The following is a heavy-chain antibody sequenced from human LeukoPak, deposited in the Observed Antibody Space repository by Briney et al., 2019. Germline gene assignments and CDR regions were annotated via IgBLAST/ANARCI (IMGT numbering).Heavy chain of an antibody. Sequence: PSETLSLTCTVSGGSISSYYWSWIRQPPGEGLEWIGYIYYSGSTNYNPSLKSRVTISVDTSKNQFSLKLSSVTAADTAVYYCARQDRITMVRYYYYYMDVWGKGTTVTVSS. CDR1: GGSISSYY. J-gene: IGHJ6*03. V-gene: IGHV4-59*01. D-gene: IGHD3-10*01. CDR3: ARQDRITMVRYYYYYMDV. CDR2: IYYSGST.